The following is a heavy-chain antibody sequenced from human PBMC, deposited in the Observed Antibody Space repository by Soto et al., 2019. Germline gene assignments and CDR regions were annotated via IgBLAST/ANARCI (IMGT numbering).Heavy chain of an antibody. D-gene: IGHD3-9*01. CDR2: ISYDGSNK. CDR3: AREGYDILTGYSFPFDY. V-gene: IGHV3-30-3*01. CDR1: GFTFSSYA. J-gene: IGHJ4*02. Sequence: QVQLVESGGGVVQPGRSLRLSCAASGFTFSSYAMHWVRQAPGKGLEWVAVISYDGSNKYYADSVKGRFTISRDNSKNKLYLQMNSLRAEDTAVYYCAREGYDILTGYSFPFDYWGQGTLVTVSS.